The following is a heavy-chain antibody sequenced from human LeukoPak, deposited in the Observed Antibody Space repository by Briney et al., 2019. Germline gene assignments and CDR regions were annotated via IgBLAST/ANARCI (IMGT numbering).Heavy chain of an antibody. Sequence: SETLSLTCTVAGGSISGYYWSWIRQPPGKGLQWIGYIHYSGSTRYNPSLENRVTISVDTSKNQFSLNLTSVTAADTAVYYCASRAAFCGDDCFRFDYWGQGTLVTVSS. CDR2: IHYSGST. V-gene: IGHV4-59*01. D-gene: IGHD2-21*02. J-gene: IGHJ4*02. CDR3: ASRAAFCGDDCFRFDY. CDR1: GGSISGYY.